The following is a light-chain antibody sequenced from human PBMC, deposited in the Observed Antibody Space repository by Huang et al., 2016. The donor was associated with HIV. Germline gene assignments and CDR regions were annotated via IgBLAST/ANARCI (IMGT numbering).Light chain of an antibody. CDR3: ILAVQVCLT. V-gene: IGKV2-28*01. CDR2: LNY. Sequence: DITLTQSPLSLSVTPGEPASISCRSSQSLLHSNGYNHLDGYLQKPGPSPQLLIYLNYIRASGVPERFSGSGAGTNLTRKISRVEAGDIGVYECILAVQVCLTVGGGTKVQIK. CDR1: QSLLHSNGYNH. J-gene: IGKJ4*01.